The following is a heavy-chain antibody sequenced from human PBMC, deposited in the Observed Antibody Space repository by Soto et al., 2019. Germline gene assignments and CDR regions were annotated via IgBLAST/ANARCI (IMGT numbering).Heavy chain of an antibody. Sequence: SETLSLTCTVSGGSISSGGYYWSWIRQHPGKGLEWIGYIYYSGSTYYNPSLKSRVTISLDTFKNQCSLKLSSVTAADTAVYYCARVFRFLEWLSWFDPWGQGTLVTVSS. CDR2: IYYSGST. D-gene: IGHD3-3*01. CDR3: ARVFRFLEWLSWFDP. CDR1: GGSISSGGYY. V-gene: IGHV4-31*03. J-gene: IGHJ5*02.